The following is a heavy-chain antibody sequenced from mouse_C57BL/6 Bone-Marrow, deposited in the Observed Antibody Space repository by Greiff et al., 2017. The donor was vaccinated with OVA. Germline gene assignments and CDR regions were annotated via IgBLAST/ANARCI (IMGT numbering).Heavy chain of an antibody. J-gene: IGHJ3*01. CDR2: ISSGSSTI. CDR3: ARPGYYGSSWDWFAY. D-gene: IGHD1-1*01. CDR1: GFTFSDYG. Sequence: EVKLMESGGGLVKPGGSLKLSCAASGFTFSDYGMHWVRQAPEKGLEWVAYISSGSSTIYYADTVKGRFTISRDNAKNTLFLQMTSLRSEDTAMYYCARPGYYGSSWDWFAYWGQGTLVTVSA. V-gene: IGHV5-17*01.